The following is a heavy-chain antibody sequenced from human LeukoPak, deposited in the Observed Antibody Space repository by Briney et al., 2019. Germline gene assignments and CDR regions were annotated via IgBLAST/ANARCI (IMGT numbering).Heavy chain of an antibody. J-gene: IGHJ3*02. D-gene: IGHD3-16*01. V-gene: IGHV3-21*01. CDR1: GFTFSSYS. Sequence: GGSLRLSCAASGFTFSSYSMNWVRQAPGKGLEWVSSISSSSYIYYADSVKGRFTISRDNAKNSLYLQMNSLRAEDTAVYYCASLGKLGAFDIWGQGTMVTVSS. CDR3: ASLGKLGAFDI. CDR2: ISSSSYI.